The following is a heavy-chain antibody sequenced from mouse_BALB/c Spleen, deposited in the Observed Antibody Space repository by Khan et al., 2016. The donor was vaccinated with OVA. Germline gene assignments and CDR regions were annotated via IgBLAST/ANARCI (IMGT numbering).Heavy chain of an antibody. D-gene: IGHD4-1*01. V-gene: IGHV5-6*01. CDR1: GFTFSSYS. J-gene: IGHJ3*01. CDR3: ASHLTGSCAY. Sequence: EVELVESGGDLVKPGGSLKLSCAASGFTFSSYSMSWVRQTPDKRLEWVATISSGGDYTYYPDSVKGRFTISRDNAKNTLYLQMSSLKPEDTAMYYCASHLTGSCAYWGQGTLVTVSA. CDR2: ISSGGDYT.